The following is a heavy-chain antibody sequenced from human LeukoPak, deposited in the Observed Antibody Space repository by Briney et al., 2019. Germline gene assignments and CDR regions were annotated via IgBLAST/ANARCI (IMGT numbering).Heavy chain of an antibody. D-gene: IGHD6-13*01. Sequence: GGSLRLSCTASRFTFSSYWMNWVRQAPGKGLEWVANIKQDGSQKYYVDSVKGRFTISRDNAKNSLYLQMNSLRAEDTAVYYCAKGSRYSSSWYRGGVGYYYMDVWGKGTTVTISS. CDR3: AKGSRYSSSWYRGGVGYYYMDV. CDR2: IKQDGSQK. V-gene: IGHV3-7*01. J-gene: IGHJ6*03. CDR1: RFTFSSYW.